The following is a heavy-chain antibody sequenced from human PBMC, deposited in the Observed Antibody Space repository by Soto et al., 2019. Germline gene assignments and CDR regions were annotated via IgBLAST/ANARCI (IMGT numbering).Heavy chain of an antibody. D-gene: IGHD6-19*01. V-gene: IGHV4-39*01. CDR1: GGSISSSIYY. Sequence: SETLSLTCTVSGGSISSSIYYWGWIRQPPGKGLEWIGSIYYSGSTYHNPSLKSRVTISVDTSKNQFSLKLSSVTAADTAVYYCARLIASGGWPALGDYWGQGTLVPVSS. J-gene: IGHJ4*02. CDR2: IYYSGST. CDR3: ARLIASGGWPALGDY.